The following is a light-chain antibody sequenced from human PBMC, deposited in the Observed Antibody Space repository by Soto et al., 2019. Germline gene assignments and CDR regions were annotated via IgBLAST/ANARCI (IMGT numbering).Light chain of an antibody. CDR2: AAS. J-gene: IGKJ1*01. CDR1: QSVNTY. CDR3: QQGYSNPWA. V-gene: IGKV1-39*01. Sequence: DVQMNQSPSSLSAPVGDRVTITCRASQSVNTYLHWYQQKPVKAPKRLIFAASNLQSGVPSRFNGSGAGTNFPLAFNSPQTEGFANYYCQQGYSNPWAFGQGTKV.